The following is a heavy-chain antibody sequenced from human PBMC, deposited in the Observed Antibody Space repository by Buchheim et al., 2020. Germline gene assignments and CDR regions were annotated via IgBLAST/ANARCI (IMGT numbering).Heavy chain of an antibody. CDR3: ARVGAEETRPDWYFDL. V-gene: IGHV4-31*03. CDR2: IYYSGST. J-gene: IGHJ2*01. CDR1: ADSISSGTYY. D-gene: IGHD3-3*01. Sequence: QVQLQESGPGLVKPSQTLSLTCTVSADSISSGTYYWGWIRQHPGQGLEWIGYIYYSGSTYYNPSLKSRLSISVDTSKNQFSLNLTSVTAADTAVYYCARVGAEETRPDWYFDLWGRGTL.